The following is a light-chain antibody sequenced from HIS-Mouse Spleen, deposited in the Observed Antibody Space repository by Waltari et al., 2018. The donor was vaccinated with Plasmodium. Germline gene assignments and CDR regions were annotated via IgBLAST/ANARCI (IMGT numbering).Light chain of an antibody. CDR3: QTWGTGIGV. CDR2: LNSDGSH. V-gene: IGLV4-69*01. CDR1: SGHSSYA. J-gene: IGLJ2*01. Sequence: QLVLTQSPSTSASLGASVTLTCTLSSGHSSYAIACHQQQPEKGPRYLMKLNSDGSHSKGDGIPDRFSGSSSGAERYLTISSLQSEDEADYYCQTWGTGIGVFGGGTKLTVL.